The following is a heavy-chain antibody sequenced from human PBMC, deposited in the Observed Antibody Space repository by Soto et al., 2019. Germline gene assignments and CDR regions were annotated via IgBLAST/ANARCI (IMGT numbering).Heavy chain of an antibody. D-gene: IGHD2-2*01. CDR3: AREGTSTSTGMDY. CDR2: IIPIVGKT. J-gene: IGHJ4*02. CDR1: GDTFNNYV. Sequence: QVQLVQSGAEVRKPGSSVTVSCETSGDTFNNYVINWVRQAPGQGPEWMGRIIPIVGKTIYAQRFQGRVTITANKATTTVYRDLSSLRIDDTAVYFCAREGTSTSTGMDYWGQGSLVTVSS. V-gene: IGHV1-69*04.